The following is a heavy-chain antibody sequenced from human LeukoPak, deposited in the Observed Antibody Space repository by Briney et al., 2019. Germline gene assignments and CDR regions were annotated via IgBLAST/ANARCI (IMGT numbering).Heavy chain of an antibody. Sequence: PSETLTLTCTVSGGSFGHYYWSWIRQPPGKGLEWIGYIYDSGTTNYNPSLKSRVTISVDTSKNQFSLKLSSVTAADTAVYYCARGNDNTMIVVGPRAYFDYWGQGTLVTVSS. CDR3: ARGNDNTMIVVGPRAYFDY. CDR2: IYDSGTT. D-gene: IGHD3-22*01. V-gene: IGHV4-59*12. J-gene: IGHJ4*02. CDR1: GGSFGHYY.